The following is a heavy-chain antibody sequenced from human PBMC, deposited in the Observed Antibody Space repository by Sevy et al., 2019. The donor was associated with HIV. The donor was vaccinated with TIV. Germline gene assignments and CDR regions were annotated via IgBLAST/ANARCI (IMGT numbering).Heavy chain of an antibody. Sequence: GGSLRLSCAASGFTFSSYAMHWVRQAPGKGLEWVAVISYDGSNKYYADSVKGRFTISRDNSKNTLYLQMNSLRAEDTAVYYCARDLTRCSGGSCYNWFDPWGQGTLVTVSS. CDR2: ISYDGSNK. CDR3: ARDLTRCSGGSCYNWFDP. V-gene: IGHV3-30-3*01. CDR1: GFTFSSYA. J-gene: IGHJ5*02. D-gene: IGHD2-15*01.